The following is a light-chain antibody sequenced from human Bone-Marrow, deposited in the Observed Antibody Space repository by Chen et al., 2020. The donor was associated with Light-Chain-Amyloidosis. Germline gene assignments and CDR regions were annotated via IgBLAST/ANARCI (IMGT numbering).Light chain of an antibody. CDR3: SSYTDTNSVI. CDR1: SSDIGAYNY. V-gene: IGLV2-14*01. J-gene: IGLJ2*01. Sequence: QSALAQPASVSGSPGQSITISCTGTSSDIGAYNYVSWYQHLPGKAPKLIIYEVSHRPSGVSNRFSVSKSGNRASLTISGLQAEDEADYYCSSYTDTNSVIFGGGTELTVL. CDR2: EVS.